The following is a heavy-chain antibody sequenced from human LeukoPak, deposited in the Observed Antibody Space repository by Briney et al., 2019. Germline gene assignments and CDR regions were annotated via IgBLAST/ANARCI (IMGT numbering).Heavy chain of an antibody. CDR1: GFTFSSYS. CDR3: ARIGTYYYGSGSYSLYFDY. V-gene: IGHV3-21*01. CDR2: ISSSSSYI. D-gene: IGHD3-10*01. Sequence: PGGSLRLSCAASGFTFSSYSMNWVRQAPGKGLEWVSSISSSSSYIYYADSVKGRFTISRDNAKNSLYLQMNNLRAEDTAVYYCARIGTYYYGSGSYSLYFDYWGQGTLVTVSS. J-gene: IGHJ4*02.